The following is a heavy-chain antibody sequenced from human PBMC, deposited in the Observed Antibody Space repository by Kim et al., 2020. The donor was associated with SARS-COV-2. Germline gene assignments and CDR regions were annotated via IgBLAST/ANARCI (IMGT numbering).Heavy chain of an antibody. J-gene: IGHJ4*02. Sequence: SVKVSCKASGGTFSSYAISWVRQAPGQGLEWMGGIIPIFGTANYAQKFQGRVTITADESTSTAYMELSSLRSEDTAVYYCARDKPLAAADPGGDYWGQGTLVTVSS. CDR3: ARDKPLAAADPGGDY. CDR1: GGTFSSYA. V-gene: IGHV1-69*13. D-gene: IGHD6-13*01. CDR2: IIPIFGTA.